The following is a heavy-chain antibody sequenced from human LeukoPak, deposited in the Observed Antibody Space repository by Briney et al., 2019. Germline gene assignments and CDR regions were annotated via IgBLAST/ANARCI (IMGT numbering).Heavy chain of an antibody. CDR1: GYSFTSDG. V-gene: IGHV1-18*01. Sequence: ASVKVSCKASGYSFTSDGISWGRQTPGQRLQWMGWISAYNGNTNYAQNLKGRVTMTTDTSTSTAYMELRSLRSDDTAVYYCARGQEGLAATPFDYWGQGTLVTVSS. J-gene: IGHJ4*02. D-gene: IGHD2-15*01. CDR2: ISAYNGNT. CDR3: ARGQEGLAATPFDY.